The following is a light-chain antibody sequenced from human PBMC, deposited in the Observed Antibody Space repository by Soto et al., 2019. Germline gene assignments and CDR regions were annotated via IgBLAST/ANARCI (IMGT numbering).Light chain of an antibody. CDR1: QGISSS. J-gene: IGKJ5*01. Sequence: IQLTQSPSSLSASVGDRVTITCRASQGISSSLAWYQQKPGKAPKLLIYGASTLESGVPSRFSGSGSGTDFTLTISSLQPEDFATYYCQHFNSYPITFGQGTRLEIK. CDR2: GAS. V-gene: IGKV1-13*02. CDR3: QHFNSYPIT.